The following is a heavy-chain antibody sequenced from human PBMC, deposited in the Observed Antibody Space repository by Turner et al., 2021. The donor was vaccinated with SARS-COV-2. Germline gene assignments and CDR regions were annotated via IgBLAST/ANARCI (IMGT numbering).Heavy chain of an antibody. J-gene: IGHJ6*02. Sequence: QVRLVESGGGVVQPGRSLSLSCLASGFTFSSHGMHWVRQAPGKGLEWVAAISYDGSSKFYADFVKGRFTISRDDSSNTVYVEINSLRPEDTAVFYCAKDDGGLATTTYGMDVWGQGTTVTVSS. D-gene: IGHD3-16*01. CDR1: GFTFSSHG. CDR3: AKDDGGLATTTYGMDV. CDR2: ISYDGSSK. V-gene: IGHV3-30*18.